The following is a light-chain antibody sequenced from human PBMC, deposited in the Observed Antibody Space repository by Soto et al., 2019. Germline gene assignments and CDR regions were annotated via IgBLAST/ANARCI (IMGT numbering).Light chain of an antibody. CDR2: DAS. J-gene: IGKJ5*01. CDR1: QSVSGD. Sequence: VFAGGRTTNTSRASQSVSGDLAWYHHKPGQAPRLLIYDASTRALDTPARFAGSGAGTEFTLSISCLQSEDVAVYYCQQYYNAPITFGLGTRLEIK. CDR3: QQYYNAPIT. V-gene: IGKV3-15*01.